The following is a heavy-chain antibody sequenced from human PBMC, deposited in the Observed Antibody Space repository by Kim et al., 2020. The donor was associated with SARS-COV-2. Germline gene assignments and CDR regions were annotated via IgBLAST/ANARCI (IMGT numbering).Heavy chain of an antibody. CDR2: ISGSGGSR. CDR3: AKLSGYSYGYYYYGIDV. J-gene: IGHJ6*02. V-gene: IGHV3-23*01. CDR1: GFTFSTYA. Sequence: GGSLRLSCAASGFTFSTYAMSWVRQAPGKGLECVSAISGSGGSRYYADSVKGRFTISRDNSKNTLYLQMNSLRAEDTAVYYCAKLSGYSYGYYYYGIDVRGQGTTFTVSS. D-gene: IGHD5-18*01.